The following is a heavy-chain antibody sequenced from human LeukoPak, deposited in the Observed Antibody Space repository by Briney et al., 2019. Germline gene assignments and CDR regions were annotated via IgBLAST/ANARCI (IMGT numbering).Heavy chain of an antibody. CDR1: GFTFSSYA. D-gene: IGHD6-19*01. CDR2: VSGGGVTI. J-gene: IGHJ4*02. Sequence: GSLRLSCAASGFTFSSYAMSWVRQAPGKGLEWVSTVSGGGVTIYYADSAKGRFTISRDNSKNTLYLQMNSLTAEDTAVYYCPKQSYASGWNPFDYWGQGILVTVSS. V-gene: IGHV3-23*01. CDR3: PKQSYASGWNPFDY.